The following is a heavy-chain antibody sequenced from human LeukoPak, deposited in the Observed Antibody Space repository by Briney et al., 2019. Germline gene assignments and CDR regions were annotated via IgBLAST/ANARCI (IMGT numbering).Heavy chain of an antibody. V-gene: IGHV4-4*07. Sequence: PSETLSLTCTVSGGSISSYYWSWIRQPAGKGLEWIGRIYTSGSTNYNPSLKSRVTMSVDTSKNQFSLKLSSVTAADTAVYYCARSYCSSTSCYELDYWGQGTLVTVSS. J-gene: IGHJ4*02. CDR2: IYTSGST. D-gene: IGHD2-2*01. CDR3: ARSYCSSTSCYELDY. CDR1: GGSISSYY.